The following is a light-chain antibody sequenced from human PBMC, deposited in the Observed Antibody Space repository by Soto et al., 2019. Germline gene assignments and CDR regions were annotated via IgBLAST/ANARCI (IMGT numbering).Light chain of an antibody. J-gene: IGLJ1*01. CDR1: SSDVGGYNY. CDR2: DVT. Sequence: QSALTQPASVSGSPGQSITISCTGTSSDVGGYNYVSWYQQHPVKAPKLMIYDVTNRPSGLSDRFSGSKSGNTASLTISGLQAEDEADYYCSSYTSSSTPYVFGTGTKLTVL. V-gene: IGLV2-14*01. CDR3: SSYTSSSTPYV.